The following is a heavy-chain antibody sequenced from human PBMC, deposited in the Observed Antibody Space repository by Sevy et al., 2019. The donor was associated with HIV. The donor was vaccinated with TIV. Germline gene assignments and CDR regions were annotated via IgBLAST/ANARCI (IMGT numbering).Heavy chain of an antibody. J-gene: IGHJ4*02. CDR2: FDPEDGET. CDR3: ATARQYYQDSSGYLDF. V-gene: IGHV1-24*01. D-gene: IGHD3-22*01. Sequence: ASVKVSCKVSGYTLTGLSMHWVRQAPGKGLEWMVRFDPEDGETIYAQNFQGRVTLTEDTSRDIAYMALSSLRYEDTAVYTSATARQYYQDSSGYLDFWGQGTLVTVSS. CDR1: GYTLTGLS.